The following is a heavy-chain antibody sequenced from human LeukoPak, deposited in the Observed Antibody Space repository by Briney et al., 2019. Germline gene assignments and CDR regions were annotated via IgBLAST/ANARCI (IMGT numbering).Heavy chain of an antibody. V-gene: IGHV3-23*01. CDR3: AKSRSAYPRVDGFDM. CDR2: ISGSGGTT. CDR1: GFTFSTYA. D-gene: IGHD3-3*01. Sequence: GGSLRLSCAASGFTFSTYAMSWVRQAPGKGLEWVSAISGSGGTTYNADSVKGRFAISRDNSKSTLYLQMNSLRAEDTALYYCAKSRSAYPRVDGFDMWGQGTMVTVSS. J-gene: IGHJ3*02.